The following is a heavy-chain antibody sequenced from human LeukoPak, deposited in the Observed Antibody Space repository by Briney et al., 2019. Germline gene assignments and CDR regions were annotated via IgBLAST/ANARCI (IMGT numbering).Heavy chain of an antibody. CDR1: GYTFTGYY. V-gene: IGHV1-2*02. Sequence: GASVKVSCKASGYTFTGYYMHWVRQAPGQGLEWMGWINPNSGGTNYALKFQGRVTMTRDTSISTAYMELSRLRSDDTAVYYCARYFSVAAFDIWGQGTMVTVSS. J-gene: IGHJ3*02. CDR2: INPNSGGT. CDR3: ARYFSVAAFDI. D-gene: IGHD4-23*01.